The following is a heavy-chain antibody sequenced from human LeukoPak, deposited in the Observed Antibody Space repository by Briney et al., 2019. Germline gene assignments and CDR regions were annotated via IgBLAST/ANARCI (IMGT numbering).Heavy chain of an antibody. CDR3: ARQTGSGLFILP. V-gene: IGHV4-39*01. CDR1: GVSISSSNSY. J-gene: IGHJ4*02. Sequence: SETLSLTCTVAGVSISSSNSYWGWIRHPPGKGLEWIGIIYYSGNTYYNSSLKSQVSISIDTSKNQFSLRLTSLTAADTAVYYCARQTGSGLFILPGGQGTLVTVS. D-gene: IGHD3/OR15-3a*01. CDR2: IYYSGNT.